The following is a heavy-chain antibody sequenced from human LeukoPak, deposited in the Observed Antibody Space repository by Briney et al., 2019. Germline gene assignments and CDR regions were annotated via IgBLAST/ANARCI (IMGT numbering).Heavy chain of an antibody. CDR1: GFTFSSHD. V-gene: IGHV3-13*01. J-gene: IGHJ6*02. CDR3: ARDLRGYRYGGYPYFYGMGV. Sequence: GGSLRLSCAVSGFTFSSHDLHWVRQAAGKGLEWVSTIGTTGDTFYPDSVKGRFTISRESAKNSLYLQMNSLRAGDTAVYYCARDLRGYRYGGYPYFYGMGVWGQGTTVTVSS. CDR2: IGTTGDT. D-gene: IGHD5-18*01.